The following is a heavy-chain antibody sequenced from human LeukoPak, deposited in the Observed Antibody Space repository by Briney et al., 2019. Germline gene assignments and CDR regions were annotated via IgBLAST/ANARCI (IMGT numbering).Heavy chain of an antibody. CDR2: INPNSGGT. J-gene: IGHJ4*02. D-gene: IGHD6-13*01. Sequence: ASVKVSCKASGYTFTGYYMHWVRQAPGQGLEWMGWINPNSGGTNYAQKFQGWVTMTRDTSISTAYMELSRLRSDDTAVYYCARDQTQRLVNYYFDYWGQGTLVTVSS. CDR3: ARDQTQRLVNYYFDY. CDR1: GYTFTGYY. V-gene: IGHV1-2*04.